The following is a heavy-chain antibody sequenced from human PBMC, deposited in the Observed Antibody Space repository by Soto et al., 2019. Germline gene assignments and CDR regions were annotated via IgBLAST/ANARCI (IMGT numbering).Heavy chain of an antibody. CDR1: GYTFTSYG. CDR3: ARYSSSWYPILLYYYGMDV. CDR2: ISAYNGYT. J-gene: IGHJ6*02. Sequence: ASVKVSCKASGYTFTSYGISWVRQAPGQGLEWMGWISAYNGYTNYAQKLQGRVTMTTDTSTSTAYMELRSLRSDDTAVYYCARYSSSWYPILLYYYGMDVWGQGTTVTVSS. V-gene: IGHV1-18*01. D-gene: IGHD6-13*01.